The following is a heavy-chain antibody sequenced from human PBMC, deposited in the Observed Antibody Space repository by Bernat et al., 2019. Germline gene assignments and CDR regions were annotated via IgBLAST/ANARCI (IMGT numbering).Heavy chain of an antibody. Sequence: QVQLVQSGAEVKKPGSSVKVSCKASGGTFSSYAISWVRQAPGQGLEWMGGIIPIFGIANYAQKFQGRVTITADKSTNTAYMELSSLRSEDTAVYYCAREPKTTVTTRYYYMDVWGKGTTVTVSS. J-gene: IGHJ6*03. CDR1: GGTFSSYA. CDR3: AREPKTTVTTRYYYMDV. V-gene: IGHV1-69*17. D-gene: IGHD4-17*01. CDR2: IIPIFGIA.